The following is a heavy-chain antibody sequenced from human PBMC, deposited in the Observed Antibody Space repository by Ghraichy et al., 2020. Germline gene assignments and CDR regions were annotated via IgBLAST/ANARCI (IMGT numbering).Heavy chain of an antibody. V-gene: IGHV3-48*01. CDR3: ASSNGNLDH. Sequence: GESLNISCAASGFTFSVYSMNWARQAPGKGLEWLSYITGSSSTIYYADSVKGRFTISRDNAKNSLYLQMNSLRAEDTAVYYCASSNGNLDHWGHGTLVTVSS. CDR2: ITGSSSTI. J-gene: IGHJ4*01. CDR1: GFTFSVYS. D-gene: IGHD1-14*01.